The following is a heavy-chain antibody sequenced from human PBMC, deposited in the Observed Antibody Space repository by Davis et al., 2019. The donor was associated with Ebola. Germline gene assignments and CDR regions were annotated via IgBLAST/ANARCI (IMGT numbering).Heavy chain of an antibody. V-gene: IGHV4-61*01. CDR2: IYNSGST. CDR1: GDSISSGSYY. Sequence: SETLSLTCTVSGDSISSGSYYWSWVRQPPGKGLEWIGYIYNSGSTNYNPSLRSRVTISIDRSKNQFSLKLSSVTAADTAVYYCARLSGLFSSSSGALYFDLWGRGTLVSVSS. CDR3: ARLSGLFSSSSGALYFDL. J-gene: IGHJ2*01. D-gene: IGHD6-6*01.